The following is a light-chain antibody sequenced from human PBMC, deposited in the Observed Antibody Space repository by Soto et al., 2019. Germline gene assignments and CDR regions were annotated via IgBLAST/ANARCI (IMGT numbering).Light chain of an antibody. CDR3: QQYDTWPPA. CDR1: QSVSSN. V-gene: IGKV3-15*01. J-gene: IGKJ2*01. CDR2: GAS. Sequence: EVLMTQSPATLSVSPGERATLSCRASQSVSSNLAWYQQKPGQAPRLLIYGASNRAPGIPDRFSGSGSGTEFTLTISSLQSEDLAVFFCQQYDTWPPAFGQGTKVEIK.